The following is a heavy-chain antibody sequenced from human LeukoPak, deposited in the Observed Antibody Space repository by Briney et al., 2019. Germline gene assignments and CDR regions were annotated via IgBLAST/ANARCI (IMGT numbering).Heavy chain of an antibody. Sequence: GASVKVSCKASGYTFTSYAMNWVRQAPGQGLEWMGWINTNTGNPTYAQGFTGRFVFSLDTSVSTAYLQISSLKAEDTAVYYCARSVGSYAEYYDYVWGSYRFVYFDYWGQGTLVTVSS. D-gene: IGHD3-16*02. CDR1: GYTFTSYA. CDR2: INTNTGNP. CDR3: ARSVGSYAEYYDYVWGSYRFVYFDY. V-gene: IGHV7-4-1*02. J-gene: IGHJ4*02.